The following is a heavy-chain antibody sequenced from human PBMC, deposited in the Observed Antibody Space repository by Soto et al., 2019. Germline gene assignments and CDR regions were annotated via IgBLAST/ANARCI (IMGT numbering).Heavy chain of an antibody. D-gene: IGHD1-20*01. Sequence: QVQLVQSGAEEKKPGASVKVSCKASGYTFTSYAMHWGRQDPGQRLEWMGWINAGNGNTKYSQKFQGRVTITRDTSASTAYMELSSLRSEDTAVYYCARGITLPTPLDYWGQGTLVTVSS. CDR1: GYTFTSYA. J-gene: IGHJ4*02. CDR2: INAGNGNT. CDR3: ARGITLPTPLDY. V-gene: IGHV1-3*05.